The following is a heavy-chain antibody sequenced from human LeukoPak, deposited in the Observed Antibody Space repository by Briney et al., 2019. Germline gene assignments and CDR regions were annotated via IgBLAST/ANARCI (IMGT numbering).Heavy chain of an antibody. CDR2: ISSSGSTI. CDR1: GFTFSSYE. CDR3: ARGYSNLIDY. V-gene: IGHV3-48*03. Sequence: GGSLILSCAASGFTFSSYELNWVRQAPGKGLEWVSYISSSGSTIYYADSVKGRFTISRDNAKNSLYLQMNSLRAEDTAVYYCARGYSNLIDYWGQGTLVTVSS. J-gene: IGHJ4*02. D-gene: IGHD4-11*01.